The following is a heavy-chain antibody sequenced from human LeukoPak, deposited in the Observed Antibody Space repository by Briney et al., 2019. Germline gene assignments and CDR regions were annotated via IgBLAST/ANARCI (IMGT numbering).Heavy chain of an antibody. J-gene: IGHJ4*02. CDR2: IKQDGSEK. CDR1: GFTFSSYW. D-gene: IGHD2-2*01. CDR3: ARARNIVVVPAASFDY. Sequence: AGGSLRLSCAASGFTFSSYWMTWVRQAPGKGLEWVANIKQDGSEKKYVDSVKGRFTISRDNAKNSLYLQINSLRAEDTAVYYCARARNIVVVPAASFDYWGQGTLVTVSS. V-gene: IGHV3-7*01.